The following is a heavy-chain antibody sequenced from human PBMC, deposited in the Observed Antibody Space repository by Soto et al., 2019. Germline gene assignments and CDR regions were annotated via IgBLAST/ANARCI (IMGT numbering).Heavy chain of an antibody. J-gene: IGHJ3*02. D-gene: IGHD6-13*01. V-gene: IGHV1-69*13. Sequence: SVKVSCKASGGTFSNHAINWVRQAPGQGLEWMGRIIPIFTTTNYAQNFQGRVTITADESTITAYMELTSLKHDDTAVYYCAREVAADGTFREDVFDIWGQGTMVTVSS. CDR1: GGTFSNHA. CDR2: IIPIFTTT. CDR3: AREVAADGTFREDVFDI.